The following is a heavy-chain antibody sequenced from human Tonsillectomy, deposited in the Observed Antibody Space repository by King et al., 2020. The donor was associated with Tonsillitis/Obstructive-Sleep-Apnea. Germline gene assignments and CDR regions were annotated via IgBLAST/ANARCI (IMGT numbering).Heavy chain of an antibody. CDR1: GGSISSSSYY. J-gene: IGHJ4*02. CDR3: SRHRGGYTRASFDY. CDR2: IYYSGST. D-gene: IGHD3-16*02. V-gene: IGHV4-39*01. Sequence: QLQESGPGLVKPSETLSLTCTVSGGSISSSSYYWGWIRQPPGKGLEWIGSIYYSGSTYYNPSLKSRVTISVDTSKNQFSLKLGSVTAADTAVYYCSRHRGGYTRASFDYWGQGTLVTVSS.